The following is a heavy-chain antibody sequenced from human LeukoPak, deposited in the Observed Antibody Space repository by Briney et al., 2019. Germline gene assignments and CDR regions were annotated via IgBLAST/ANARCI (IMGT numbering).Heavy chain of an antibody. CDR1: GFALIGYG. V-gene: IGHV3-33*03. CDR2: IWYDGGHK. Sequence: PGGSLRLSCAASGFALIGYGMHWVRQAPGKGLEWVAIIWYDGGHKYYADSVKGRFTISRDNAKNSLYLQMNSLRAEDTAVYYCARGIEQWLDLDYWGQGTLVTVSS. J-gene: IGHJ4*02. D-gene: IGHD6-19*01. CDR3: ARGIEQWLDLDY.